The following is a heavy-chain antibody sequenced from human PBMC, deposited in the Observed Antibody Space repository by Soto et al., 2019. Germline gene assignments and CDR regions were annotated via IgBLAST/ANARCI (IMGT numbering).Heavy chain of an antibody. V-gene: IGHV4-59*08. Sequence: QVQLQESGPGLVKPSETLSLTCTVSGGSISNSYWSWIRQPPGKGLEWIGYIYYSGSPTVNPSLKSPATISVDTSKSQFSLNVTSVTAADTAVYYCARRSSSNNRFDPWGQGTLVTVSS. CDR3: ARRSSSNNRFDP. CDR1: GGSISNSY. D-gene: IGHD6-19*01. CDR2: IYYSGSP. J-gene: IGHJ5*02.